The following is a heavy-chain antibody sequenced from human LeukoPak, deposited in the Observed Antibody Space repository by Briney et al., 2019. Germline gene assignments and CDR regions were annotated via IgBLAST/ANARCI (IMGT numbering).Heavy chain of an antibody. CDR3: ARDLQWELAVHYMDV. D-gene: IGHD1-26*01. V-gene: IGHV3-48*03. Sequence: QPGGSLRLSCAASGFTFSSYEMNWVRQAPGKGLEWVSYISSSGSTIYYADSVKGRFTISRDNSKNTLYLQMNSLRAEDTAVYYCARDLQWELAVHYMDVWGKGTTVTVSS. CDR1: GFTFSSYE. CDR2: ISSSGSTI. J-gene: IGHJ6*03.